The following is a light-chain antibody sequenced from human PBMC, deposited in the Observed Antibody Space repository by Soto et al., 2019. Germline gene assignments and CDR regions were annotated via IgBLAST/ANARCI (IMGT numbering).Light chain of an antibody. CDR2: GAS. Sequence: EIVMTQSPATLSVSPGERATLSCRASQSVSSNLAWYQQKPGQAPRLLIYGASTRASATPARFSGSGSGTEFTLTISSLQSEDFAVYYCQQYQTWTPLTFGGGTKVEIK. CDR1: QSVSSN. V-gene: IGKV3-15*01. CDR3: QQYQTWTPLT. J-gene: IGKJ4*01.